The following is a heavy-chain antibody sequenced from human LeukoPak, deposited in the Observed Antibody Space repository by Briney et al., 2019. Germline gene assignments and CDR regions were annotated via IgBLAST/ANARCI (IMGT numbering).Heavy chain of an antibody. D-gene: IGHD4-23*01. V-gene: IGHV4-59*01. J-gene: IGHJ4*02. CDR2: IYYSGST. CDR3: ASDYGGNLDY. CDR1: GGSISSYY. Sequence: PSETLSLTCTVSGGSISSYYWSWLRQPPGKGLEWIGYIYYSGSTNYNPSLKSRVTISVDTSKNQFSLKLSSVTAEDTAVYYCASDYGGNLDYWGQGTLVTVSS.